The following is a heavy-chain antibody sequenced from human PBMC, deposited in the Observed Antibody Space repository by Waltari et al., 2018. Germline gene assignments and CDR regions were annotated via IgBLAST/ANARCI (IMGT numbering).Heavy chain of an antibody. J-gene: IGHJ6*02. Sequence: QVQLVQSGAEVKKPGSSVKVSCKASGGTFSSYAISWVRQAPGQGLEWMGGSIPILGTAKYAQKVQGRGTITADESTSTAYMELSSLRSEDTAVYYWASPGLLWFGELLKYYYYYGMDVWGQGTTVTVSS. CDR2: SIPILGTA. CDR3: ASPGLLWFGELLKYYYYYGMDV. CDR1: GGTFSSYA. V-gene: IGHV1-69*01. D-gene: IGHD3-10*01.